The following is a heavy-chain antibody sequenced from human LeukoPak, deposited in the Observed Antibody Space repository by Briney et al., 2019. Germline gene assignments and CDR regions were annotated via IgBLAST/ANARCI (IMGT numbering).Heavy chain of an antibody. J-gene: IGHJ4*02. Sequence: GGALRLSWAASGFTFSSDAVSWGGQAPGKGLEWVSAISGRGGSTYYADSVKGRFTISRDNSKNTLYLQMNSLRAEDTAVYYCAKKDYWGQGTLVTVSS. V-gene: IGHV3-23*01. CDR2: ISGRGGST. CDR1: GFTFSSDA. CDR3: AKKDY.